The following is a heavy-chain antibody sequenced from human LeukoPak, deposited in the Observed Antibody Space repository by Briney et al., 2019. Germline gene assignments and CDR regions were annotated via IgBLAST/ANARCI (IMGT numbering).Heavy chain of an antibody. CDR2: IKQDGSEK. D-gene: IGHD1-26*01. CDR1: GFTFSSYW. V-gene: IGHV3-7*01. Sequence: GGSLRLSCAASGFTFSSYWMSWVRRAPGKGLEWVANIKQDGSEKYYVDSVKGRFTISRDNAKNSLYLQMNSLRAEDTAVYYCARDKIVGATYFDYWGQGTLVTVSS. J-gene: IGHJ4*02. CDR3: ARDKIVGATYFDY.